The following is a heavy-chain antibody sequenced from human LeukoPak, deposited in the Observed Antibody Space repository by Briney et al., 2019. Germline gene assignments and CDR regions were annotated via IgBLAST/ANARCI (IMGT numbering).Heavy chain of an antibody. Sequence: ASVKVSCKASGGTFSSYAISWVRQAPGQGLEWMGWISAYNGNTNYAQKLQGGVTMTTDTSTSTAYMELRSLRSDDTAVYYCARESLRFLEWFSPAYWGQGTLVTVSS. J-gene: IGHJ4*02. CDR3: ARESLRFLEWFSPAY. CDR1: GGTFSSYA. D-gene: IGHD3-3*01. V-gene: IGHV1-18*01. CDR2: ISAYNGNT.